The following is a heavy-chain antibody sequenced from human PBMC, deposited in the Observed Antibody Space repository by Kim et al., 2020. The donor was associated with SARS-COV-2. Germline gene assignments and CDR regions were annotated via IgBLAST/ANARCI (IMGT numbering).Heavy chain of an antibody. Sequence: GGSLRLSCAASGFTFSSYAMGWVRQAPGKGLEWVSAISGSGGSTYYADSVKGRFTISRDNSKNTLYLQMNSLRAEDTAVYYCAKRGATYYYDSSGYWPFDYWGQGTLVTVSS. CDR2: ISGSGGST. D-gene: IGHD3-22*01. J-gene: IGHJ4*02. CDR3: AKRGATYYYDSSGYWPFDY. V-gene: IGHV3-23*01. CDR1: GFTFSSYA.